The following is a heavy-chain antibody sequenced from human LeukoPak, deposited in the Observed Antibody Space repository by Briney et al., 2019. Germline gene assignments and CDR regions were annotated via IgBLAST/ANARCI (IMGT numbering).Heavy chain of an antibody. CDR3: ARGKDHYYDSSGYPDYYYYTMDV. CDR1: GYTFTGYY. D-gene: IGHD3-22*01. CDR2: IDPNSGGT. V-gene: IGHV1-2*02. Sequence: ASVKVSCKASGYTFTGYYMHWVRQAPGQGLEWMGWIDPNSGGTNYAQKFQGRVTMTRDTSTSTAYMELSRLRSDDTAVYYCARGKDHYYDSSGYPDYYYYTMDVWGQGTTVTVSS. J-gene: IGHJ6*02.